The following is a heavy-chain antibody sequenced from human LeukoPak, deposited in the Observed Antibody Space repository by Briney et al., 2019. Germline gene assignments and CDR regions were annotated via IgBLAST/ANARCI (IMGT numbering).Heavy chain of an antibody. CDR3: ARVGPAMVTRYDDY. Sequence: SGTLSLTCTVSGDSISNYYWSWIRQPPGKGLEWVWYIYYSGSTNYNPSLKSRVTISVDTSKNQFSLRLSPVTAADTAVYYCARVGPAMVTRYDDYWGQGTLVTVSS. V-gene: IGHV4-59*12. D-gene: IGHD5-18*01. J-gene: IGHJ4*02. CDR1: GDSISNYY. CDR2: IYYSGST.